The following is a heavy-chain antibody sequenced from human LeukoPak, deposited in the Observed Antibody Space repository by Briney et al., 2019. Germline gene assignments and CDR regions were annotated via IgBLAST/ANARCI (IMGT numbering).Heavy chain of an antibody. CDR3: ARDRGLTTSGGVGFDY. Sequence: TSETLSLTCTVSGGPISSYYWSWIRQPPGKGLEWIAYIYSSGSTSYNPSLKSRVTISVDTSKNQFSLKLSSVTAADTAVYYCARDRGLTTSGGVGFDYWGQGTLVTVSS. V-gene: IGHV4-59*13. CDR1: GGPISSYY. CDR2: IYSSGST. J-gene: IGHJ4*02. D-gene: IGHD1/OR15-1a*01.